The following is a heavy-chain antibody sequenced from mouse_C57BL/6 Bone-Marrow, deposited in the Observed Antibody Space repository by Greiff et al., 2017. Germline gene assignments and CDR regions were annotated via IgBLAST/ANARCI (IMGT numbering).Heavy chain of an antibody. CDR1: GFSLTSYG. D-gene: IGHD2-5*01. Sequence: QVQLQQSGPGLVQPSQSLSITCTASGFSLTSYGVHWVRQSPGKGLEWLGVIWSGGSTDYNAAFISRLSISKDNSKNEVFFKMNSLQADDTAIYYYTRKDSNGYNFDYWGQGTTLTVSS. CDR3: TRKDSNGYNFDY. J-gene: IGHJ2*01. V-gene: IGHV2-2*01. CDR2: IWSGGST.